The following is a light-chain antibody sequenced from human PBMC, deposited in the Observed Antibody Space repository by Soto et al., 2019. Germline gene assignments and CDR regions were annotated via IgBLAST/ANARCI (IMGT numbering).Light chain of an antibody. V-gene: IGKV1-9*01. CDR1: QDISIY. Sequence: IQLTQSPSSLSASVGDRVSITCRASQDISIYLAWYQQKPGKDPKLLIYGASTLQNGVPSRFSGSGSGTDFTLTISSLQPEDFATYYCQQLNTYPPWTFGPGTKVDIK. CDR2: GAS. J-gene: IGKJ3*01. CDR3: QQLNTYPPWT.